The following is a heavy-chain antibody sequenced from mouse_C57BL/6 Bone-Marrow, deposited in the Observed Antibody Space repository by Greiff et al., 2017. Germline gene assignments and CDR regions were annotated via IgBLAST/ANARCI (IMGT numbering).Heavy chain of an antibody. Sequence: EVMLVESEGGLVQPGSSMKLSCTASGFTFSDYYMAWVRQVPEKGLEWVANINSDGSSTYYLDSLKSRFIISRDNAKNIRYLQLSSLKSEDTATYYCAREGPYLDYGCQGTALTVSS. J-gene: IGHJ2*01. CDR2: INSDGSST. CDR1: GFTFSDYY. V-gene: IGHV5-16*01. CDR3: AREGPYLDY.